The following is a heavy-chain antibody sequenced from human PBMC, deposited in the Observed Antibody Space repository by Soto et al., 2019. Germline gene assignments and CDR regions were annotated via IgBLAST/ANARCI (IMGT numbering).Heavy chain of an antibody. CDR1: GGSFSGYY. V-gene: IGHV4-34*01. CDR2: INHSGST. CDR3: ARALTGIAAAGTIYYYYGMDV. Sequence: SETLSLTCAVYGGSFSGYYWSWIRQPPGKGLEWIGEINHSGSTNYNPSLKGRVTISVDTSKNQFSLKLSSVTAADTAVYYCARALTGIAAAGTIYYYYGMDVWGQGTTVTVSS. D-gene: IGHD6-13*01. J-gene: IGHJ6*02.